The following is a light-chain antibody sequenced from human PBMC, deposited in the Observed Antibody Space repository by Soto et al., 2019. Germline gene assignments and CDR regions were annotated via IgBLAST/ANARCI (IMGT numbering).Light chain of an antibody. V-gene: IGLV2-23*01. CDR3: CSHAGSGTLV. CDR2: EGT. J-gene: IGLJ3*02. Sequence: QSVLTQPASVSGSPGQSISVSCTGTSSDVGKYKFVSWYQHHPGKAPKLMMYEGTKRPSGVSNRFSGSKSGNTASLTISGLQAEDEADYYCCSHAGSGTLVFGGGTKLTVL. CDR1: SSDVGKYKF.